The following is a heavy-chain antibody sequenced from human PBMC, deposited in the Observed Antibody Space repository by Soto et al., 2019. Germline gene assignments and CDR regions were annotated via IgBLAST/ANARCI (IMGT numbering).Heavy chain of an antibody. CDR1: GFTFSTYS. Sequence: GGSLRLSCAASGFTFSTYSMTWVRQAPGKGLEWVAHITATGGSTYYADSVRGRFTISRDTSGNTLYLQMNSLRAEDTALYYCAKCMQAYWNYDAHHIWGQGTMVTVSS. CDR2: ITATGGST. J-gene: IGHJ3*02. CDR3: AKCMQAYWNYDAHHI. V-gene: IGHV3-23*01. D-gene: IGHD1-7*01.